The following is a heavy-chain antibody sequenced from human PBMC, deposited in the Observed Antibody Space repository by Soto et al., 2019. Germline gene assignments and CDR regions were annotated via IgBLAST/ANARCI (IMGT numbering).Heavy chain of an antibody. D-gene: IGHD1-26*01. CDR2: ISYDGSNK. CDR3: AKAPTTHDVSKDFHC. J-gene: IGHJ4*02. Sequence: PGGSLRLSCAASGFTFSSYAMHWVRQAPGKGLEWVAVISYDGSNKYYADSVKGRFTISRDISKNPLHLQMDYLRAEDTALYYCAKAPTTHDVSKDFHCWGQGALVTVSS. V-gene: IGHV3-30-3*01. CDR1: GFTFSSYA.